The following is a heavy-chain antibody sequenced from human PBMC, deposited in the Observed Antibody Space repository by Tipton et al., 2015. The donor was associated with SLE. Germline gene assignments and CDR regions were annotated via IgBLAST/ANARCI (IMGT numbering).Heavy chain of an antibody. D-gene: IGHD3-16*01. CDR3: ARGHSVTFGGAIRGWFDP. Sequence: LRLSCAVYGGSFSGYYWSWIRQPPGKGLEWIGEINHSGSTNYNASLKSRVTISVDTSKNQFSLKLSSVTAADTAVYYCARGHSVTFGGAIRGWFDPWGQGTLVTVSS. J-gene: IGHJ5*02. V-gene: IGHV4-34*01. CDR2: INHSGST. CDR1: GGSFSGYY.